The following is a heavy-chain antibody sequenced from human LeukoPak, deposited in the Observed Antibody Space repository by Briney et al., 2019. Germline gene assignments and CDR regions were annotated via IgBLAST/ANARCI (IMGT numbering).Heavy chain of an antibody. J-gene: IGHJ3*02. CDR1: GGSISSGSYY. D-gene: IGHD3-3*01. Sequence: PSQTLSLTCTVSGGSISSGSYYWSWIRQPAGKGLEWIGRIYTSGSTNYNPSLKSRVTISVDTSKNQFSLKLSSVTAADTAVYYCARALGDFWSGYYAFDIWGQGTIVTVSS. V-gene: IGHV4-61*02. CDR3: ARALGDFWSGYYAFDI. CDR2: IYTSGST.